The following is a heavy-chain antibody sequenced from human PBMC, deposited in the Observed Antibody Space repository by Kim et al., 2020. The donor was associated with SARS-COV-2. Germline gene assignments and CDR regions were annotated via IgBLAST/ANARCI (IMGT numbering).Heavy chain of an antibody. D-gene: IGHD3-10*01. J-gene: IGHJ4*02. CDR3: ARLQYYYGSGSPTIYYFDY. Sequence: ETLSLTCTVSGGSFSSSSYSWGWIRQPPGKGLEWIGNIYYSGSTYYNPSLKSRVTISVDTSKNQFSLKLSSVTAADTAVYYCARLQYYYGSGSPTIYYFDYWGQGTLVTVSS. V-gene: IGHV4-39*01. CDR2: IYYSGST. CDR1: GGSFSSSSYS.